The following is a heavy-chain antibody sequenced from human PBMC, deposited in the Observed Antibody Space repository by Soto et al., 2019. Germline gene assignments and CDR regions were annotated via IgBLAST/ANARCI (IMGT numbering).Heavy chain of an antibody. CDR2: IIPIFGTA. J-gene: IGHJ6*02. CDR3: AREYSSGWLHYYGRDV. CDR1: GGTFSSYA. Sequence: QVQLVQSGAEVKKPGSSVKVSCKASGGTFSSYAISWVRQAPGQGLEWMGGIIPIFGTANYAQKFQGRVTITADESTSTVSMELSSLRSEDTAVYYCAREYSSGWLHYYGRDVWGQGTTVTVSS. D-gene: IGHD6-19*01. V-gene: IGHV1-69*12.